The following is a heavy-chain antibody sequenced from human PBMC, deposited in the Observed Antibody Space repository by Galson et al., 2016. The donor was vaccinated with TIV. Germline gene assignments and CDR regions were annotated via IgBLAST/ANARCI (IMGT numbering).Heavy chain of an antibody. Sequence: SLRLSCAASGFTFGSYGMHWVRHGPGKGLEWLAFVSYDRSDKNYADSVKGRFTISRDNFKNTLYLQMSSLRAEDTAVYYCARGFSSYYFDSWGRGTLVIVS. CDR2: VSYDRSDK. J-gene: IGHJ4*02. CDR3: ARGFSSYYFDS. V-gene: IGHV3-30*03. CDR1: GFTFGSYG. D-gene: IGHD6-13*01.